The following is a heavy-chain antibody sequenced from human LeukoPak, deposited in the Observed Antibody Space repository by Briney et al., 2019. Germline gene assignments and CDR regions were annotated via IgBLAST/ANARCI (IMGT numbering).Heavy chain of an antibody. J-gene: IGHJ3*02. V-gene: IGHV3-9*01. D-gene: IGHD3-10*01. CDR2: ISWNSGSI. CDR3: ARSRNGELFDAFDI. Sequence: GGSLRLSCADSGFTFDDYAMHWVRHAPGKGRGWVSGISWNSGSIGYADSVKGRFTISRDNAKNSLYLQMNSLRAEDTAVYYCARSRNGELFDAFDIWGQGTMVTVSS. CDR1: GFTFDDYA.